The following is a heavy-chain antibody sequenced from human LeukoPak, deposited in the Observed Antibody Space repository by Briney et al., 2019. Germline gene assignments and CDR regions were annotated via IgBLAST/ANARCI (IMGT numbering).Heavy chain of an antibody. CDR3: ARIYRGCSSTSCYFYFDY. CDR2: IDLDDDK. J-gene: IGHJ4*02. D-gene: IGHD2-2*01. Sequence: SGPTLVNPTQTLTLTCTFSGFSLSTRGMCVSWIRQPPGKALEWLARIDLDDDKYYSTSLKTRLTISKDTSKNQVVLTMTNMDPVDTATYYCARIYRGCSSTSCYFYFDYWGQGTLVTVSS. CDR1: GFSLSTRGMC. V-gene: IGHV2-70*11.